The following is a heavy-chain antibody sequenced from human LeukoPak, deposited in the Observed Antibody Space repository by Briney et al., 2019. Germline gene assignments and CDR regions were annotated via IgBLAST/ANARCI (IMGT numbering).Heavy chain of an antibody. J-gene: IGHJ6*03. V-gene: IGHV1-18*04. Sequence: AASVKVSCKASGYTFTSYYMHWVRQAPGQGLEWMGWISAYNGNTNYAQKLQGRVTMTTDTSTSTAYMELRSLRSDDTAVYYCARVRDLYDILTGYYPSYMDVWGKGTTVTVSS. D-gene: IGHD3-9*01. CDR1: GYTFTSYY. CDR2: ISAYNGNT. CDR3: ARVRDLYDILTGYYPSYMDV.